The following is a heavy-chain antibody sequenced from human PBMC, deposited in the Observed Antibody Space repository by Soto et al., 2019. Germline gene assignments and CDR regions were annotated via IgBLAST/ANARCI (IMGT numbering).Heavy chain of an antibody. CDR2: IIPIFGTV. CDR1: GGTFRTYA. J-gene: IGHJ6*02. Sequence: QVQLLQSGAEVKKPGSSVRVSCEASGGTFRTYAISWVRQAPGQGLEWMGEIIPIFGTVNYAQRFQGRVTITADEYTTTVYMDLRRLRSEDTAVYYCAKGAVAGTPTSYYYYGMDVWGQGTTVTVSS. CDR3: AKGAVAGTPTSYYYYGMDV. D-gene: IGHD6-19*01. V-gene: IGHV1-69*12.